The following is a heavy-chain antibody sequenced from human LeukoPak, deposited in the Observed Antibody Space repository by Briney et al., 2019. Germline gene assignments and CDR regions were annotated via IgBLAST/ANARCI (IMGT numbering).Heavy chain of an antibody. CDR1: GFTFSSYW. Sequence: GGSLRPSCAASGFTFSSYWMSWVRQAPGKGLEWVANIKQDGSEKYYVDSVKGRLTTSRDNAKNSLYLQMNSLRAEDTAVYYCARDLGGVIDIEADAFDIWGQGTMVTVSS. D-gene: IGHD3-16*02. CDR2: IKQDGSEK. J-gene: IGHJ3*02. V-gene: IGHV3-7*01. CDR3: ARDLGGVIDIEADAFDI.